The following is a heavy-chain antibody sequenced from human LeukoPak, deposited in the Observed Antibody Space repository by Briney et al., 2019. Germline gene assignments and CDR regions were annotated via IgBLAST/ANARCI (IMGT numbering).Heavy chain of an antibody. Sequence: GGSLRLSCATSGFTFTNAWMNWVRQAPGKGLEWVGRIRSNSDGGTIDYAAPVKGRFTISRDDSKNTLYLQMNSLKTEDTAVYYCTTSGNYYDSSGYDYWGQGTLVTVSS. J-gene: IGHJ4*02. CDR3: TTSGNYYDSSGYDY. V-gene: IGHV3-15*07. CDR2: IRSNSDGGTI. CDR1: GFTFTNAW. D-gene: IGHD3-22*01.